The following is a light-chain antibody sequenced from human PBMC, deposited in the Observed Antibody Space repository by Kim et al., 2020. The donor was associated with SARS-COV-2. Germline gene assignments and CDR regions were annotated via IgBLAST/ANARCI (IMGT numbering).Light chain of an antibody. Sequence: GQGVTISCSGSSSNIGSNPVNWYQQLRGTAPKLLIYSNNQRPSGVPDRFSGSKSGTSASLAISGLQSEDEADYYCAAWDDSLNGPVFGGGTKLTVL. CDR3: AAWDDSLNGPV. CDR2: SNN. CDR1: SSNIGSNP. J-gene: IGLJ3*02. V-gene: IGLV1-44*01.